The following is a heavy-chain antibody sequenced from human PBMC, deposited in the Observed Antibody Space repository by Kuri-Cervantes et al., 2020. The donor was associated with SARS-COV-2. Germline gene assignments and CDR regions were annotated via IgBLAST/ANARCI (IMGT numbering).Heavy chain of an antibody. D-gene: IGHD6-19*01. J-gene: IGHJ4*02. Sequence: SVKVSCKASGGTFSSYTISWVRQAPGKGLEWMGGFDPEDGETIYAQKFQGRVTITTDESTSTAYMELSSLRSEDTAVYYCARDAPSSGWTAPGSYWGQGTLVTVSS. CDR1: GGTFSSYT. V-gene: IGHV1-69*16. CDR2: FDPEDGET. CDR3: ARDAPSSGWTAPGSY.